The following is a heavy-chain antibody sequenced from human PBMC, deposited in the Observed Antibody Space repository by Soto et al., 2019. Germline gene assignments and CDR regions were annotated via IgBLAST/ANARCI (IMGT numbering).Heavy chain of an antibody. V-gene: IGHV5-10-1*01. CDR2: IDPSDSYT. CDR1: GYSFTSYW. Sequence: GESLKISCKGSGYSFTSYWISWVRQMPGKGLEWMGRIDPSDSYTNYSPSFQGHVTISADKSISTAYMELSSLRSEDTAVYYCAAGKAIYKAYSSSPYYYGMDVWGQGTTVTVSS. CDR3: AAGKAIYKAYSSSPYYYGMDV. J-gene: IGHJ6*02. D-gene: IGHD6-6*01.